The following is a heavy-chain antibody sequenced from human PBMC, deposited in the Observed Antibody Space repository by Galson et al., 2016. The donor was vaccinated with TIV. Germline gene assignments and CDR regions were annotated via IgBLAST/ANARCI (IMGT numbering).Heavy chain of an antibody. D-gene: IGHD2-21*01. CDR1: GYTFINYY. V-gene: IGHV1-46*01. J-gene: IGHJ4*02. Sequence: SVKVSCKASGYTFINYYMHWVRQAPGQGLEWVGVIDPSGGGTTYAQKFQGRVTITRDTSATTVYMDLSSLTSEDTAVYYCARPPYCGGDCYKYDSWGQGTLVTVSS. CDR3: ARPPYCGGDCYKYDS. CDR2: IDPSGGGT.